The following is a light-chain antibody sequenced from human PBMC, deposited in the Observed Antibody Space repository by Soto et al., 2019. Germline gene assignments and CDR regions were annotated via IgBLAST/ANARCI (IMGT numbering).Light chain of an antibody. CDR2: GVS. CDR1: SSDVGGYNF. V-gene: IGLV2-14*01. Sequence: QSVLTQPASVSGSPGQSVTISCTGTSSDVGGYNFVFWYQQVPGEVPKLIIYGVSHRPSGVSDRFSGSKSGNTASLTISGLQDEDEADYYCSSYTSSSTIYVFGTGTKVTVL. J-gene: IGLJ1*01. CDR3: SSYTSSSTIYV.